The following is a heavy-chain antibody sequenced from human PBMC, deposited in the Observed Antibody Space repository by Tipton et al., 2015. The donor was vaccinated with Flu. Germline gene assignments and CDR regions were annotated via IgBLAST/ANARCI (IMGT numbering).Heavy chain of an antibody. V-gene: IGHV3-21*01. CDR2: ISSSSYI. J-gene: IGHJ3*02. CDR3: ARDLGQLGGSHAFDI. Sequence: SLRLSCAASGLTFSSYSMNWVRQAPGKGLEWVSSISSSSYIYYADSVKGRFTISRDNAKNSLYLQMNSLRAEDTAVYYCARDLGQLGGSHAFDIWGQGTMVTVSS. D-gene: IGHD6-6*01. CDR1: GLTFSSYS.